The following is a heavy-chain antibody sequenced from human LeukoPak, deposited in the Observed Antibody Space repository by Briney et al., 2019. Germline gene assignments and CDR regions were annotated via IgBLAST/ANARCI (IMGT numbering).Heavy chain of an antibody. CDR3: ARHQDYYDSSGYTH. J-gene: IGHJ4*02. CDR2: ISGSGGST. CDR1: GSTFSSYA. D-gene: IGHD3-22*01. Sequence: GGSLRLSCAASGSTFSSYAMSWFRQAPGKGLEWVSAISGSGGSTYYADSVKGRFTISRDNSKNTLYLQMNSLRAEDTAVYYCARHQDYYDSSGYTHWGQGTLVTVSS. V-gene: IGHV3-23*01.